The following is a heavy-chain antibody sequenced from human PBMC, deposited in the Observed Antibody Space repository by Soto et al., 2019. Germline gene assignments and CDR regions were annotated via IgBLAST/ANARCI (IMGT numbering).Heavy chain of an antibody. Sequence: VHLLESGGGLVQPGGSLRLSCEASGFTFSNYAMAWVRQTPGEGPEWVSTIGGGDDIFYAESVQGRFIISRDDSRSTMYLQMDNLRVEDTAIYFCAKDSISYNGIYDAFDVWGQGTVVTGSS. D-gene: IGHD3-3*02. J-gene: IGHJ3*01. CDR3: AKDSISYNGIYDAFDV. V-gene: IGHV3-23*01. CDR1: GFTFSNYA. CDR2: IGGGDDI.